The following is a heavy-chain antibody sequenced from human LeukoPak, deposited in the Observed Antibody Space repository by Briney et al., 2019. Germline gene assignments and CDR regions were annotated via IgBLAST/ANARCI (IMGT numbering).Heavy chain of an antibody. CDR1: GGSISSGYY. CDR2: INHSGST. D-gene: IGHD4-23*01. V-gene: IGHV4-34*01. Sequence: PSQTLSLTCTVSGGSISSGYYWSWIRQPPGKGLEWIGEINHSGSTNYNPSLKSRVTISVDTSKNQFSLKLSSVTAADTAVYYCARGGLRWHQTNDAFDIWGQGTMVTVSS. J-gene: IGHJ3*02. CDR3: ARGGLRWHQTNDAFDI.